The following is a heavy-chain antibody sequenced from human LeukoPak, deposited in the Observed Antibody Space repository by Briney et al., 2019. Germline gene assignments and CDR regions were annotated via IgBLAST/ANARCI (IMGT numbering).Heavy chain of an antibody. V-gene: IGHV3-30*02. CDR3: AKDSLPYDFWSGYYTGYGVTQIDY. D-gene: IGHD3-3*01. J-gene: IGHJ4*02. CDR1: GFTFSSYG. Sequence: GGSLRLSCAASGFTFSSYGMHWVRQAPGKGLGWVAFIRYDGSNKYYADSVKGRFTISRDNSKNTLYLQMNSLRAEDTAVYYCAKDSLPYDFWSGYYTGYGVTQIDYWGQGTLVTVSS. CDR2: IRYDGSNK.